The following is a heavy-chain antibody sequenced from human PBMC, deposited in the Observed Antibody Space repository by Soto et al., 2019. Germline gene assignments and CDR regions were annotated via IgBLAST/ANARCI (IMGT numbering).Heavy chain of an antibody. CDR2: IIPILGRA. CDR3: ERDGVANTRRTGYYYGMDV. CDR1: GGTVSSYS. Sequence: QVQLVQSGTEVKKPGSSVRVSCKASGGTVSSYSISWMRQAPGQGLEWMGRIIPILGRANDAQKFQGRVTITADKSTSTVYMELSSLRSEDTAVYYCERDGVANTRRTGYYYGMDVWGQGTTVTVSS. V-gene: IGHV1-69*08. J-gene: IGHJ6*02. D-gene: IGHD3-3*01.